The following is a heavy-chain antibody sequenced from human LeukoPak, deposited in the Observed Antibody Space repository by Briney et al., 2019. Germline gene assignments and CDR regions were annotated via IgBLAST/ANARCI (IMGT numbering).Heavy chain of an antibody. J-gene: IGHJ4*02. D-gene: IGHD6-19*01. CDR1: GYSFTSYW. Sequence: GESLKISCKGSGYSFTSYWIGRVRQMPGIGLEWMGIIYPGDSDSRYSPSFQGQVTISADKSISTAYLQWNSLKASDTAMYYCARQVAYTSGRTFDFWGQGTLVTVSS. CDR2: IYPGDSDS. V-gene: IGHV5-51*01. CDR3: ARQVAYTSGRTFDF.